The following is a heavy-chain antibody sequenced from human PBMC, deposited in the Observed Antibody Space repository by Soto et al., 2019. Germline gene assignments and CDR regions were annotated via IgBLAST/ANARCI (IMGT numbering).Heavy chain of an antibody. CDR2: IYYSGSA. CDR3: ARAGAATLSDF. Sequence: SETLSLTCTVSGGSISNYYCSWIRQPPGKGLEWIGYIYYSGSANYNPSLKSRVTISVDTSKNQFSLKLSSVTAADTAVYYCARAGAATLSDFWGQGTLVTVS. D-gene: IGHD2-15*01. CDR1: GGSISNYY. J-gene: IGHJ4*02. V-gene: IGHV4-59*01.